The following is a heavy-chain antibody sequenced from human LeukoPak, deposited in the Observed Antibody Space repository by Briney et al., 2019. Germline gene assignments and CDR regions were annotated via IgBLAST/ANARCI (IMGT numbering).Heavy chain of an antibody. CDR1: GGSISSSNW. V-gene: IGHV4-4*02. Sequence: SETLSLTCAVSGGSISSSNWWSWVRQPPGKGLEWIGEIYHSGSTNYNPSLKSRVTISVDKSKNQFSLKLSSVTAADTAVYYCARVGGSYYGSSNWFDPWGQGTLVTVSS. J-gene: IGHJ5*02. CDR3: ARVGGSYYGSSNWFDP. D-gene: IGHD3-10*01. CDR2: IYHSGST.